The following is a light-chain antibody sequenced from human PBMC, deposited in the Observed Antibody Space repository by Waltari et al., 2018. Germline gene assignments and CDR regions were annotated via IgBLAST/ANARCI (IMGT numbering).Light chain of an antibody. CDR1: NIGSKS. CDR2: DDS. Sequence: SYVLTQPPSVSVAPGKTARITCGGNNIGSKSVTWYPQKPGTAPVLVVYDDSDRPSGIPERFSGSNSGNTATLTISRVEAGDEADYYCQVWDSSSDHWVFGGGTKLTVL. J-gene: IGLJ3*02. V-gene: IGLV3-21*03. CDR3: QVWDSSSDHWV.